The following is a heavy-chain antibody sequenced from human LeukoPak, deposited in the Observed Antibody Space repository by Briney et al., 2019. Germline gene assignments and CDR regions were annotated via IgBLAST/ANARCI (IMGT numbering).Heavy chain of an antibody. CDR1: GGSISSSSYY. J-gene: IGHJ4*02. Sequence: PSETLSLTCTVSGGSISSSSYYWGWIRQPPGKGLEWIGSIYYSGSTYYNPSLKSQVTISVDTSKNQFSLKLSSVTAADTAVYYCVKQKGYFNYWGQGTLVTVSS. CDR2: IYYSGST. D-gene: IGHD6-13*01. CDR3: VKQKGYFNY. V-gene: IGHV4-39*01.